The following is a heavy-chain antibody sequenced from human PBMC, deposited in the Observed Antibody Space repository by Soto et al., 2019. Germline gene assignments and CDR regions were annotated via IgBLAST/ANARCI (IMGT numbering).Heavy chain of an antibody. CDR1: GGTFSSYA. Sequence: QVQLVQSGAEVKKPGSSVKVSCKASGGTFSSYAISWVRQAPGQGLEWMGGIIPIFGTVNYAQKFQGRVTIIADESTSTAYMELSSLRSEDTAVYYCARDLAPYGPMGYWGQGTLVTVSS. D-gene: IGHD3-10*01. CDR2: IIPIFGTV. CDR3: ARDLAPYGPMGY. J-gene: IGHJ4*02. V-gene: IGHV1-69*01.